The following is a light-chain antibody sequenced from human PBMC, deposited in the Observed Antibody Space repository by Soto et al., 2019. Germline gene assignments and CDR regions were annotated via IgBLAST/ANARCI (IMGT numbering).Light chain of an antibody. CDR1: EDIDDE. V-gene: IGKV1-6*01. CDR3: LQDDDYPRT. CDR2: GAS. J-gene: IGKJ1*01. Sequence: AIQMTQSPSSLSASVGDRVTITCRASEDIDDELGWYQQRPGRAPKLLIYGASTLQGGVPSRFSGRGAGTDFSLTISRLQPEDVANYYCLQDDDYPRTFGQGTKVEI.